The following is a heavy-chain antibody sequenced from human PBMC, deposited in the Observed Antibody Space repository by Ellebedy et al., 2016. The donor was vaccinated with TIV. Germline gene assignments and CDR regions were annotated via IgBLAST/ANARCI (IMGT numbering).Heavy chain of an antibody. D-gene: IGHD2-2*01. V-gene: IGHV3-33*01. CDR2: IWYDGSYK. Sequence: PGGSLRLSCAASGFTFSSYGMHWVRQAPGKGLEWVAVIWYDGSYKYYADSVKGRFTISRDNSENTLYLQMNSLRVEDTAVYYCARERYCSTTSCYLHFDYWGQGTLVTVSS. J-gene: IGHJ4*02. CDR1: GFTFSSYG. CDR3: ARERYCSTTSCYLHFDY.